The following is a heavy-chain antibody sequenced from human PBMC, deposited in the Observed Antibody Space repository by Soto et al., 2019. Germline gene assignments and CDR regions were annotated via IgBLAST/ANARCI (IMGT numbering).Heavy chain of an antibody. V-gene: IGHV1-69*01. CDR1: GGTFSSYA. J-gene: IGHJ5*02. CDR2: IIPIFGTA. D-gene: IGHD5-12*01. CDR3: ARGSMATADFNNWFDP. Sequence: QVQLVPSGAEVKKPGSSVKVSCKASGGTFSSYAISWVRQAPGQGLEWMGGIIPIFGTANYAQKFQGRVTITADESTSTAYMELSSLRSEDTAVYYCARGSMATADFNNWFDPWGQGTLVTVSS.